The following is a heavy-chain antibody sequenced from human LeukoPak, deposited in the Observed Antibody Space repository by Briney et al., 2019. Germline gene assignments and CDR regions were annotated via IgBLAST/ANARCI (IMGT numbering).Heavy chain of an antibody. D-gene: IGHD3-22*01. CDR3: ARRGVVVITRLSWFDP. CDR2: INHSGST. V-gene: IGHV4-34*01. Sequence: SETLSLTCAVYGGSFSGDYWSWIRQPPGKGLEWIGEINHSGSTNYNPSLKSRVTISVDTSKNQFSLKLSSVTAADTAVYYCARRGVVVITRLSWFDPWGQGTLVTVSS. J-gene: IGHJ5*02. CDR1: GGSFSGDY.